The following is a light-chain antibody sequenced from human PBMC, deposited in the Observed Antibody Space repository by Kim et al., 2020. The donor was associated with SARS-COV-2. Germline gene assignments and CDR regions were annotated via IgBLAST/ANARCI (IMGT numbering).Light chain of an antibody. CDR1: GGSIASNY. Sequence: KTVTISGTGSGGSIASNYVQWYQQRPGSAPTTVIYEDNQRPSGVPDRFSGSIDSSSNSVSLTISGLKTEDEADYYCQSYDSSTHVVFGGGTQLTVL. CDR3: QSYDSSTHVV. CDR2: EDN. V-gene: IGLV6-57*02. J-gene: IGLJ2*01.